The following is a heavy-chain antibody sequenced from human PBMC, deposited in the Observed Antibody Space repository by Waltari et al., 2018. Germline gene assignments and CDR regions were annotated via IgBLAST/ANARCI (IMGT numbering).Heavy chain of an antibody. CDR3: ARGHGGNSPLDY. V-gene: IGHV4-59*01. Sequence: QVQLQESGPGLVKPSETLSLTCTVSGGSISSYYWSWIRQPPGKGLEWIGYIYYSGSTNYNPSLKSRVTISVDTSKNQFSLKLSSVTAADTAVYYCARGHGGNSPLDYWGQGTLVTVSS. D-gene: IGHD2-21*02. CDR2: IYYSGST. J-gene: IGHJ4*02. CDR1: GGSISSYY.